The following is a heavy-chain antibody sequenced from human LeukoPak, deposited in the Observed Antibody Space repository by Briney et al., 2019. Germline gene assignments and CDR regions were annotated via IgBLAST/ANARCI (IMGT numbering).Heavy chain of an antibody. D-gene: IGHD3-3*01. Sequence: ASVKVSCKASGYTFTGYYMHWVRQAPGQGLEWTGWINPNSGGTNYAQKFRGRVTMTRDTSIRTAYMELSRLRSDDTAVYYCARDHLYYDFWSGYHPGWFDPWGQGTLVTVSS. CDR1: GYTFTGYY. CDR2: INPNSGGT. CDR3: ARDHLYYDFWSGYHPGWFDP. J-gene: IGHJ5*02. V-gene: IGHV1-2*02.